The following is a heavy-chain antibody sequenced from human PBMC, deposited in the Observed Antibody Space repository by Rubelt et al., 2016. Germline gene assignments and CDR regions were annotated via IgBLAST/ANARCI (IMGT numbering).Heavy chain of an antibody. Sequence: VQLVQSGGGLVQPGGSLRLSCAASGFTFSSYSMNWVRQAPGKGLEWVSYITSSSGTIFYADSVKGRFTISRDNAKNSLYLQMNRLRAADTAVYYCASSSSGSASWFDPWGQGTLVTVSS. D-gene: IGHD6-6*01. CDR2: ITSSSGTI. J-gene: IGHJ5*02. CDR1: GFTFSSYS. CDR3: ASSSSGSASWFDP. V-gene: IGHV3-48*01.